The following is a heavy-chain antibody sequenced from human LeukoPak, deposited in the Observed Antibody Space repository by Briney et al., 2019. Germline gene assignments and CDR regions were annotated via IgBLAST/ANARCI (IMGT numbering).Heavy chain of an antibody. CDR3: ARNLEWELQEDYYGMDV. CDR2: ISYDGTNK. CDR1: GFTFSSYA. J-gene: IGHJ6*02. V-gene: IGHV3-30-3*01. Sequence: SGGSLRLSSAASGFTFSSYAMHWIRQAPGKGLQCVAVISYDGTNKYYADSVKGRFTISRDNSKNTLYLQMNSLRAEDTGVYYCARNLEWELQEDYYGMDVWGQGTTVTVSS. D-gene: IGHD1-26*01.